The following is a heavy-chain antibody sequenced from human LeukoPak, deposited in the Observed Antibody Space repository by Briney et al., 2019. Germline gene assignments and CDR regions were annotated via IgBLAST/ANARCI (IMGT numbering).Heavy chain of an antibody. D-gene: IGHD4-23*01. V-gene: IGHV3-74*03. CDR1: GFSFSGSW. J-gene: IGHJ4*02. CDR2: INSDGSTT. Sequence: GGSLRLSCAASGFSFSGSWMHWVRQAPVKGLVWVSRINSDGSTTTYADSVQGRFTISRDNAKNTLYLQMNSLRAEDTAVYYCIRGLGGGSDYWGLGTLVTVTS. CDR3: IRGLGGGSDY.